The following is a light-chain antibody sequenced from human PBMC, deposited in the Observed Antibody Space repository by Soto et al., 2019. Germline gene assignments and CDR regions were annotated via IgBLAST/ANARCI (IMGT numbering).Light chain of an antibody. CDR2: WAS. Sequence: DIVMTQSPDSLAVSLGERATINCKSSQSILYSSNNKNYLAWYQQRPGQPPKLLIYWASTRVSGVPDRFSGGWSGTDFTLTISSRQAEDAAVYSWQQYYNTPPYTFGQGTKLEIK. V-gene: IGKV4-1*01. CDR1: QSILYSSNNKNY. CDR3: QQYYNTPPYT. J-gene: IGKJ2*01.